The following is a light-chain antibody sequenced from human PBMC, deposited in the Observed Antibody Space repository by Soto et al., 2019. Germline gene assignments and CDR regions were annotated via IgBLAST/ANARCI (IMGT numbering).Light chain of an antibody. CDR2: ELS. Sequence: QSALTQPASVSGSPGQSITISCTGTTSDVGTYNLVSWYQQHPGKAPKLLIYELSKRPSGVSDRFSASKSGNTASLTISGLQAEDEADYYCCSYAGSGTPYVFGTGTKSPS. CDR1: TSDVGTYNL. V-gene: IGLV2-23*02. CDR3: CSYAGSGTPYV. J-gene: IGLJ1*01.